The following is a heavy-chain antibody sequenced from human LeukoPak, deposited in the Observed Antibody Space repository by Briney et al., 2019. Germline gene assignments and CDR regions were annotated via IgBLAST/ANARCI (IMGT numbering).Heavy chain of an antibody. Sequence: SETLSLTCTVSGGSMRNSYWSWIRQPAGKGLEWVGRIFTTGSTNYNLSLKSRVTMSIDTSKNQFSLKMTSVTAADTAVYYCARDGVPLTNLVARPFHPWGQGTLVTVSS. V-gene: IGHV4-4*07. D-gene: IGHD1-14*01. J-gene: IGHJ1*01. CDR2: IFTTGST. CDR3: ARDGVPLTNLVARPFHP. CDR1: GGSMRNSY.